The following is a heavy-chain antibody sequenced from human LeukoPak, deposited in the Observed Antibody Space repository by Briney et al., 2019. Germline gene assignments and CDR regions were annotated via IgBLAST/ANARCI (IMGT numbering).Heavy chain of an antibody. CDR1: GFTFSSYA. J-gene: IGHJ5*02. CDR2: ISGSGGST. Sequence: PGGSLRLSCAASGFTFSSYAMSWVRQAPGKGLEWVSAISGSGGSTYYADSVKGRFTISRDNSKNTLYLRMDSLRAEDTAVYYCAKDRPTPIYSGYDEGWFDPWGQGTLVTVSS. CDR3: AKDRPTPIYSGYDEGWFDP. V-gene: IGHV3-23*01. D-gene: IGHD5-12*01.